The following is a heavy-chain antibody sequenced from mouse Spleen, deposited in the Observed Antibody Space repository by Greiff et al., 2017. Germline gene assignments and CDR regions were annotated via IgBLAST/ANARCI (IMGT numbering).Heavy chain of an antibody. Sequence: QVQLQQSGAELVRPGASVTLSCKASGYTFTDYEMHWVKQTPVHGLEWIGAIDPETGGTAYNQKFKGKAILTADKSSSTAYMELRSLTSEDSAVYYCTKGAAPAGGFAYWGQGTLVTVSA. D-gene: IGHD3-1*01. V-gene: IGHV1-15*01. CDR3: TKGAAPAGGFAY. CDR1: GYTFTDYE. J-gene: IGHJ3*01. CDR2: IDPETGGT.